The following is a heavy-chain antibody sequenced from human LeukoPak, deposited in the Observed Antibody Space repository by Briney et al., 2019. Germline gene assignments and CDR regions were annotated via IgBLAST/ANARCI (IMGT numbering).Heavy chain of an antibody. CDR1: GFTFSSYS. Sequence: GGSLRLSCAASGFTFSSYSMTWVRQAPGKGLEWVAYIKQDGGGIDYVDSVKGRFTISRDNAKNSLYLQMNSLRAEDTAVYYCARQGNYYALDYWGQGTLVTVSS. CDR3: ARQGNYYALDY. CDR2: IKQDGGGI. V-gene: IGHV3-7*01. D-gene: IGHD1-26*01. J-gene: IGHJ4*02.